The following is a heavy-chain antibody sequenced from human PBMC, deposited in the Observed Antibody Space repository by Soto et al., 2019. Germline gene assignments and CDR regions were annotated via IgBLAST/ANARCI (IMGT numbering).Heavy chain of an antibody. J-gene: IGHJ3*02. CDR1: AFTFSNAW. V-gene: IGHV3-15*07. CDR3: TTVLWFGIKGDDAFDI. D-gene: IGHD3-10*01. CDR2: IKSKTDGGTT. Sequence: GGSLRLSCAASAFTFSNAWMNWVRQAPGKGLEWVGRIKSKTDGGTTDYAAPVKGRFTISRDDSKNTLYLQMNSLKAEDTAVYYCTTVLWFGIKGDDAFDIWGQGTMVTVSS.